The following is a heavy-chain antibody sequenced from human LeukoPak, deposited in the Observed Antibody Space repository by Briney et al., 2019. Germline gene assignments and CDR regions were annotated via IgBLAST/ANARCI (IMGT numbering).Heavy chain of an antibody. Sequence: GESLRLSCAASGFTFSSYSMNWVRQAPGKGLEWVSAISGSGGSTYYADSVKGQFTISRDNSKNTLYLQMNSLRAEDTAVYYCAKGTGYCSGGSCYLIDYWGQGTLVTVSS. CDR1: GFTFSSYS. D-gene: IGHD2-15*01. CDR3: AKGTGYCSGGSCYLIDY. CDR2: ISGSGGST. V-gene: IGHV3-23*01. J-gene: IGHJ4*02.